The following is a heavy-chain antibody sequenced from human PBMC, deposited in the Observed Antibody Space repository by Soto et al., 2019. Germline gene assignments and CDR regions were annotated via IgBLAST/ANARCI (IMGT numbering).Heavy chain of an antibody. V-gene: IGHV1-18*01. Sequence: QVHLVQSAAEVKKPGASVKVSCKTSGYSFTNYGISWVRQAPGQGLQWMGWISVYYGYSNYAQKFQDRVTLTTDTTRSTAYMQLRNLRSDAPAVYYCARNSSTWSDFWGQGTLVTVSS. J-gene: IGHJ4*02. CDR2: ISVYYGYS. CDR1: GYSFTNYG. CDR3: ARNSSTWSDF. D-gene: IGHD6-13*01.